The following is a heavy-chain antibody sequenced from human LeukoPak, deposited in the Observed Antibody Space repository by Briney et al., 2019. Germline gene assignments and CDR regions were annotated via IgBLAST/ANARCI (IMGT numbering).Heavy chain of an antibody. CDR1: GFTFSSYA. J-gene: IGHJ4*02. V-gene: IGHV3-7*03. CDR2: IKQDGSEI. CDR3: AGVDGVSGSYRLRY. Sequence: PGGSLRLSCAASGFTFSSYAMSWVRQAPGKGLEWVANIKQDGSEIYYVDSVKGRFTISRDNAKNSLYLQMNSLRAEDTAVYYCAGVDGVSGSYRLRYWGQGILVTVSS. D-gene: IGHD3-16*02.